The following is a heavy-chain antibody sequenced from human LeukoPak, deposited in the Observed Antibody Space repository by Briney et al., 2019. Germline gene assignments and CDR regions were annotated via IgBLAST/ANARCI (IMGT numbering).Heavy chain of an antibody. J-gene: IGHJ6*02. D-gene: IGHD6-13*01. Sequence: GGSLRLSCAASGFTFSSYAMHWVRQAPGKGLEWVAVISYDGSNKYYADSVKGRFTISRDNSKNTLYLQMNSLRVEDTAVYYCARDRIAAAAPYPLYYYYYGMDVWGQGTTVTVSS. V-gene: IGHV3-30-3*01. CDR3: ARDRIAAAAPYPLYYYYYGMDV. CDR1: GFTFSSYA. CDR2: ISYDGSNK.